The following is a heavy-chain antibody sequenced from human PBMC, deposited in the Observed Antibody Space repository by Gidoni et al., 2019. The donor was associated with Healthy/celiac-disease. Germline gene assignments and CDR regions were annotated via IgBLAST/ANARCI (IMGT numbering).Heavy chain of an antibody. CDR1: GFPFSSYA. Sequence: QVQLVVSGGGVVQPGRSLSLSSAASGFPFSSYAMHWVRQAPGKGLEWVAVISYDGSNKYYADSVKGRFTISRDNSKNTLYLQMNSLRAEDTAVYYCAARREGYSYGAFDIWGQGTMVTVSS. J-gene: IGHJ3*02. V-gene: IGHV3-30*04. CDR3: AARREGYSYGAFDI. CDR2: ISYDGSNK. D-gene: IGHD5-18*01.